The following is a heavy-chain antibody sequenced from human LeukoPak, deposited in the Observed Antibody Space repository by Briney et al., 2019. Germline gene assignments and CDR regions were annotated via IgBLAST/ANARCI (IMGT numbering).Heavy chain of an antibody. CDR2: ISYDGSNK. J-gene: IGHJ4*02. D-gene: IGHD6-13*01. CDR3: AGDRAAAGYGDY. Sequence: GGSLRLSCAASGFTFSSYAMHWVRQAPGKGLEWVAVISYDGSNKYYADSVKGRFTISRDNSKNTLYLQMNSLRAEDTAVYYCAGDRAAAGYGDYWGQGTLVTVSS. CDR1: GFTFSSYA. V-gene: IGHV3-30-3*01.